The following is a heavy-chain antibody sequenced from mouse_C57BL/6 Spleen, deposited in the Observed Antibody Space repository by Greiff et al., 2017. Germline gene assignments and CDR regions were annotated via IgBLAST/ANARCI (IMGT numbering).Heavy chain of an antibody. CDR1: GFTFSSYA. J-gene: IGHJ1*03. CDR2: ISDGGSYT. V-gene: IGHV5-4*03. Sequence: EVMLVESGGGLVKPGGSLKLSCAASGFTFSSYAMSWVRQTPEKRLEWVATISDGGSYTYYPDNVKGRFTISRDNAKNNLYLQMSHLKSEDTAMYYCARRGWDVWYFDVWGTGTTVTVSS. CDR3: ARRGWDVWYFDV. D-gene: IGHD4-1*01.